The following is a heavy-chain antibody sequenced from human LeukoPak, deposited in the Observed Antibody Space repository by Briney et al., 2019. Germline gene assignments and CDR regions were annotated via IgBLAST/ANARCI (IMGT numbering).Heavy chain of an antibody. CDR3: ASPPSYYDSSGSTVYY. J-gene: IGHJ4*02. CDR1: GGSISNSRYY. CDR2: IYYSGST. V-gene: IGHV4-39*01. Sequence: PSETLSLTCTVSGGSISNSRYYWGWIRQPPGKGLEWIGSIYYSGSTYYNPSLKSRGTISVDTSKNQFSLKLNSVTAADTAMYYCASPPSYYDSSGSTVYYWGQGTLVTVSS. D-gene: IGHD3-22*01.